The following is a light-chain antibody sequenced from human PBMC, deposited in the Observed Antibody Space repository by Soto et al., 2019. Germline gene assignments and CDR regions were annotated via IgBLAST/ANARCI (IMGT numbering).Light chain of an antibody. CDR1: QSVSSN. J-gene: IGKJ4*01. Sequence: EIVMTQSPATLSVSLGERVTLSCRASQSVSSNLAWYQQKPGRAPRLLIYGASTRATAVPARFSGSGSGTEFTLTISSLQSEDFAVYYCQQYNNRPLTFGGGTKVEIK. V-gene: IGKV3-15*01. CDR3: QQYNNRPLT. CDR2: GAS.